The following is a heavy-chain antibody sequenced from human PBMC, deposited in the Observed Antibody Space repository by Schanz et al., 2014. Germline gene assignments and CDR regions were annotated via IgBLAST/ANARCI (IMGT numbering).Heavy chain of an antibody. CDR3: AREKVDIVVIPGARRNYYYSGMDV. V-gene: IGHV4-4*07. Sequence: QVQLQESGPGLVKPSETLSLTCSVSGGSISSYYWSWIRQPAGKGLEWIGRFYSSGSTNYNPSLQSLVTMSIDPSKTQFSLKLSPVTAADTAVYYCAREKVDIVVIPGARRNYYYSGMDVWGQGTTVTVSS. D-gene: IGHD2-2*01. CDR1: GGSISSYY. J-gene: IGHJ6*02. CDR2: FYSSGST.